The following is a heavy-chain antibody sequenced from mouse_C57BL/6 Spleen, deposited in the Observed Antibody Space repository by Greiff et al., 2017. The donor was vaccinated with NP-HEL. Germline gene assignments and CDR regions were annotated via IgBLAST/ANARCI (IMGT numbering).Heavy chain of an antibody. CDR1: GFTFSSYA. J-gene: IGHJ3*01. CDR3: AREKDYYGSSYGWFAY. CDR2: ISDGGSYT. V-gene: IGHV5-4*01. Sequence: EVQGVESGGGLVKPGGSLKLSCAASGFTFSSYAMSWVRQTPEKRLEWVATISDGGSYTYYPDNVKGRFTISRDNAKNNLYLQMSHLKSEDTAMYYCAREKDYYGSSYGWFAYWGQGTLVTVSA. D-gene: IGHD1-1*01.